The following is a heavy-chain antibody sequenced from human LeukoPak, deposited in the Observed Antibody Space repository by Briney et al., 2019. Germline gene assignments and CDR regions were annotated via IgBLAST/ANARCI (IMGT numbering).Heavy chain of an antibody. J-gene: IGHJ3*02. CDR2: IYTTGLT. CDR3: ARGASRAFDI. CDR1: GFSFNSYA. Sequence: GGSLRLSCAASGFSFNSYAMSWVRQAPGKGLEWVSVIYTTGLTYYKGSVKGRFTVSRDNSRTTVYLQMSSLRVEDTAVYYCARGASRAFDIWGQGTMVTVSS. V-gene: IGHV3-23*05.